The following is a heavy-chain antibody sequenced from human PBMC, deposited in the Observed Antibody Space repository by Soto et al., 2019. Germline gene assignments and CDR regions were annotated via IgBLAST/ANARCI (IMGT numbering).Heavy chain of an antibody. CDR1: GFTFSSYG. D-gene: IGHD3-10*01. J-gene: IGHJ4*02. V-gene: IGHV3-33*01. CDR2: IWYDGSNK. Sequence: QVQLVESGGGVVQPGRSLRLSCAASGFTFSSYGMYWVRQAPGKGLEWVAVIWYDGSNKYYADSVKGRFTISRDNSKNTLYLQMNRLRAEDTAVYYCARDGNGSGPQYYFDFWGQGTLVTVSS. CDR3: ARDGNGSGPQYYFDF.